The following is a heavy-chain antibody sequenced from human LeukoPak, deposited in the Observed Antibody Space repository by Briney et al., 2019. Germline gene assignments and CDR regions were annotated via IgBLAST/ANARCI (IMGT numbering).Heavy chain of an antibody. D-gene: IGHD2-21*02. CDR1: GGSISSYY. J-gene: IGHJ4*02. CDR3: ARSCGGDCYSLGVDY. CDR2: IYYSGST. V-gene: IGHV4-59*08. Sequence: PSETLSLTCTVSGGSISSYYWSWIGQPPGKGLEGIGYIYYSGSTNYNHSLKSRVTISVDTSKNQFSLKLSSVTAADTAVYYCARSCGGDCYSLGVDYWGQGTLVTVSS.